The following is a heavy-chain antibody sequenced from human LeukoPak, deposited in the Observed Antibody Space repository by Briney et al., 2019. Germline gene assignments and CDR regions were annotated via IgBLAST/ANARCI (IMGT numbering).Heavy chain of an antibody. CDR2: IYHSGST. CDR1: GYSITSGYC. V-gene: IGHV4-38-2*01. Sequence: PSETLSLTCAVSGYSITSGYCWAWIRQPPGKGLEWIGNIYHSGSTYYNASLKSRVTISVDTSKNQFSLKLSSVTAADTAVYYCARRYSNYFFDYWGQGTLVTVSS. CDR3: ARRYSNYFFDY. D-gene: IGHD4-11*01. J-gene: IGHJ4*02.